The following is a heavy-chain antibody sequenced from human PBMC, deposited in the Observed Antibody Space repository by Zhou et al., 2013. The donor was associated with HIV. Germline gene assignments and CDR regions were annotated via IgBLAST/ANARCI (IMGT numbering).Heavy chain of an antibody. D-gene: IGHD2-2*01. V-gene: IGHV4-4*07. J-gene: IGHJ6*02. CDR3: ARSRNSYAMDV. CDR1: GGSISNYF. CDR2: VYSGGST. Sequence: VQLQESGPGLVKPSETLSLTCTVSGGSISNYFWSWIRQPAGKGLEWIGRVYSGGSTNYNPSLKSRVTMSLDASKNQFSLKLRSVTAADTAFFYCARSRNSYAMDVWGQGTTVTVSS.